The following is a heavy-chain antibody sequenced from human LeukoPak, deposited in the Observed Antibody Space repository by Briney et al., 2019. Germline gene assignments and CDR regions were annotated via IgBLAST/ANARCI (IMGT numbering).Heavy chain of an antibody. CDR1: GFTVSSNY. CDR2: ISYDGSNK. D-gene: IGHD3-10*01. Sequence: PGGSLRLSCAASGFTVSSNYMSWVRQAPGKGLEWVAVISYDGSNKYYADSVKGRFTISRDNSKNTLYLQMNSLRAEDTAVYYCARAGRYGSDYWGQGTLVTVSS. V-gene: IGHV3-30*03. J-gene: IGHJ4*02. CDR3: ARAGRYGSDY.